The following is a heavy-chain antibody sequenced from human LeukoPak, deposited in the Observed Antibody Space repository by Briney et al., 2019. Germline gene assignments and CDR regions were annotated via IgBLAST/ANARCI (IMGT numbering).Heavy chain of an antibody. CDR3: ARGIGDFWSGYYFDY. Sequence: GGSLRLSCAASGFTFSSYWMSWVRQAPGKGLEWVANIKQDGSEKYYVDSVKGRFTISRDNAKNSLYLQMNSLRAEDTAVYYCARGIGDFWSGYYFDYWGQGTLVTVSS. D-gene: IGHD3-3*01. CDR1: GFTFSSYW. CDR2: IKQDGSEK. J-gene: IGHJ4*02. V-gene: IGHV3-7*03.